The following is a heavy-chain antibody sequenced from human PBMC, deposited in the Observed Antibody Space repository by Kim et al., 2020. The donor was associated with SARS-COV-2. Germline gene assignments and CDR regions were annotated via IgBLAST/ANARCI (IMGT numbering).Heavy chain of an antibody. Sequence: SETLSLTCTVSGGSISSGSYYWSWIRQPAGKGLEWIGRIYTSGSTNYNPSLKSRVTITVNTSNNQFSLKLSPGTAADTAVYYWARGWNDPKATMYNWFDPWGEGTLVTVSS. CDR1: GGSISSGSYY. V-gene: IGHV4-61*02. CDR2: IYTSGST. J-gene: IGHJ5*02. D-gene: IGHD1-1*01. CDR3: ARGWNDPKATMYNWFDP.